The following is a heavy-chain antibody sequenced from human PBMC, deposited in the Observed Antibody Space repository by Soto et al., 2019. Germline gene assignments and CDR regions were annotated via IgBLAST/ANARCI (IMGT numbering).Heavy chain of an antibody. CDR1: GFTFSSYA. Sequence: GGSLRLSCAASGFTFSSYAMTWVRQAPGKGLEWVSVISGSSGSAQYADSVKGRFTISRDNAKNSVYLQMSSLRAEDTAVYYCARGFDILTGLYFQHWGQGTLVPVSS. V-gene: IGHV3-23*01. CDR3: ARGFDILTGLYFQH. CDR2: ISGSSGSA. J-gene: IGHJ1*01. D-gene: IGHD3-9*01.